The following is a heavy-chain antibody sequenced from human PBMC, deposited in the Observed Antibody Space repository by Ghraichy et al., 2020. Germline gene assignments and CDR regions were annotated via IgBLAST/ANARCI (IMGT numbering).Heavy chain of an antibody. CDR2: ISYDGSNK. V-gene: IGHV3-30*04. CDR1: GFTFSSYA. J-gene: IGHJ4*02. D-gene: IGHD4-17*01. Sequence: GGSLRLSCAASGFTFSSYAMHWVRQAPGKGLEWVAVISYDGSNKYYADSVKGRFTISRDNSKNTLYLQMNSLRAEDTAVYYCARINTYLDYGEYYSDPYYFDYWGQGTLVTVSS. CDR3: ARINTYLDYGEYYSDPYYFDY.